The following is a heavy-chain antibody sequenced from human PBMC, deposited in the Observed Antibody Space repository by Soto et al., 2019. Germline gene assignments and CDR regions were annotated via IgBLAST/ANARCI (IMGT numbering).Heavy chain of an antibody. V-gene: IGHV4-34*09. CDR1: GGSFSGYD. Sequence: LSLTCAVYGGSFSGYDWSWIRQPPGKGLEWIGEINHSGSTYYNPSLKSRVTISVDTSKNQFSLKLSSVTAADTAVYYCARARLRFLEWFLWFDPWGQGTLVTVSS. J-gene: IGHJ5*02. CDR2: INHSGST. CDR3: ARARLRFLEWFLWFDP. D-gene: IGHD3-3*01.